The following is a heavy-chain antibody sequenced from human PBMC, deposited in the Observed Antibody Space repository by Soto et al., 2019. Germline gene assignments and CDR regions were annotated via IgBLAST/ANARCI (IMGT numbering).Heavy chain of an antibody. CDR2: IYPSDSDT. CDR3: ARGGVSTRTFDY. D-gene: IGHD3-3*01. V-gene: IGHV5-51*01. CDR1: GYNFAVYW. Sequence: GESLKISCKGSGYNFAVYWIAWVRQMPGKGLELMGIIYPSDSDTRYRPSFQGQVTISADKSISSAHLQWSSLRASDTAMYYCARGGVSTRTFDYWGQGTPVTVSS. J-gene: IGHJ4*02.